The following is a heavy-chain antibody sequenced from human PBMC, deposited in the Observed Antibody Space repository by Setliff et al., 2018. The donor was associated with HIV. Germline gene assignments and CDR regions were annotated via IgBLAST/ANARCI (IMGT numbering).Heavy chain of an antibody. CDR2: IYYSGST. CDR3: ARDRKVRESGYMDV. J-gene: IGHJ6*03. D-gene: IGHD3-10*01. CDR1: GGPINSGAYY. V-gene: IGHV4-31*03. Sequence: SETLSLTCTVSGGPINSGAYYWSWIRQYPGKGLEWIGYIYYSGSTYYKPSLKSRVTISVDTSKNQFSLKLSSVTAADTAIYYCARDRKVRESGYMDVWVKVTTVTVSS.